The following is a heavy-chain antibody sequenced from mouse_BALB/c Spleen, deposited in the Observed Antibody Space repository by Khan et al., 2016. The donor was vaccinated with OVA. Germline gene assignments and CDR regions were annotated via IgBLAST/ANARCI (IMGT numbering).Heavy chain of an antibody. Sequence: QVQLKQSGPGLVQPSQSLSITCTVSGFSLTSYGIHWVRQSPGKGLEWLGVIWSGGSTDYNAAFISRLSISKDNSKCQVFFKMNSLQTDETAMYYWARNGVVHYYGYGGRDYWGQGASVTVSS. CDR1: GFSLTSYG. V-gene: IGHV2-4-1*01. J-gene: IGHJ4*01. CDR2: IWSGGST. D-gene: IGHD1-2*01. CDR3: ARNGVVHYYGYGGRDY.